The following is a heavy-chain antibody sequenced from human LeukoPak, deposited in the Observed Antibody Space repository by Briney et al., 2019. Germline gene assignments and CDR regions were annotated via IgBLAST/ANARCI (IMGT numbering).Heavy chain of an antibody. CDR3: ARHLPHIAVAEYDAFDI. Sequence: GASVKVSCKASGYTFTGYYMHWVRQAPGQGLEWMGWINPNSGGTNYAQKFQGWVIMTRDTSISTAYMGLSRLRSDDTAVYYCARHLPHIAVAEYDAFDIWGQGTMVTVSS. CDR1: GYTFTGYY. V-gene: IGHV1-2*04. J-gene: IGHJ3*02. CDR2: INPNSGGT. D-gene: IGHD6-19*01.